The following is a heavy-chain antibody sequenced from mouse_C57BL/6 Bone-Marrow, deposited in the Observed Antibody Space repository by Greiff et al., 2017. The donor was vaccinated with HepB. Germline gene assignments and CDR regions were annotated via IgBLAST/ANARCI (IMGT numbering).Heavy chain of an antibody. CDR2: ISSGGEYI. Sequence: EVKLVESGEGLVKPGGSLKLSCAASGFTFSSYAMSWVRQTPEKRLEWVAYISSGGEYIYYADTVKGRFTISRDNARNTLYLQMSSLKYEDTAMYYCTRDDYGSSSVYFDVWGPGTTVTVSS. J-gene: IGHJ1*01. V-gene: IGHV5-9-1*02. CDR3: TRDDYGSSSVYFDV. D-gene: IGHD1-1*01. CDR1: GFTFSSYA.